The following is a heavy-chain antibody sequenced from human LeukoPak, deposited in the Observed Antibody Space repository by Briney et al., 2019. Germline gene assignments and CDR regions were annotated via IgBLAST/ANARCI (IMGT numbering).Heavy chain of an antibody. Sequence: GGSLRLSCAASGFTFDDYDMSWVRQAPGKGLEWVSGIRNGGRIGYADSLKGRFTISRDNAKNSLYLQMNSLRAEDTAFYYCARVSDISVAAYFDYWGQGTLVTVSS. D-gene: IGHD6-19*01. CDR3: ARVSDISVAAYFDY. CDR1: GFTFDDYD. V-gene: IGHV3-20*04. CDR2: IRNGGRI. J-gene: IGHJ4*02.